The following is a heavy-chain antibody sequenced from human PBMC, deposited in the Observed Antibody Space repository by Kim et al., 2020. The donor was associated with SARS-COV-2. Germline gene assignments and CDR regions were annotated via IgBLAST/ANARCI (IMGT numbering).Heavy chain of an antibody. CDR1: GDSIRNINYY. V-gene: IGHV4-39*01. J-gene: IGHJ5*02. CDR3: ARRLYYGSGTYNDYFDP. CDR2: MYFSGNS. Sequence: SETLSLTCTVSGDSIRNINYYWAWVRQPPGKGLEWIGSMYFSGNSYYNPSLKSRVTIFVDTSKNQFSLKLNSVTAADTAVYYCARRLYYGSGTYNDYFDPWGQGTLVTVSS. D-gene: IGHD3-10*01.